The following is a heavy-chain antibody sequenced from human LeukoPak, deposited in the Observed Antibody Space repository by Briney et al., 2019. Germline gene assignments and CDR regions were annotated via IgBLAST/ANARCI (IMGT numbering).Heavy chain of an antibody. CDR3: ARRGSMGGSFVGAFDI. CDR1: GDSFSRNTYS. Sequence: SETLSLTCTVSGDSFSRNTYSWGWIRQPPGKGLEWIGSIYYTGRTFYDPSLKSRVTISVDTSKNQFSLKLSSVTAADTAVYYCARRGSMGGSFVGAFDIWGQGTMVTVSS. J-gene: IGHJ3*02. D-gene: IGHD1-26*01. V-gene: IGHV4-39*01. CDR2: IYYTGRT.